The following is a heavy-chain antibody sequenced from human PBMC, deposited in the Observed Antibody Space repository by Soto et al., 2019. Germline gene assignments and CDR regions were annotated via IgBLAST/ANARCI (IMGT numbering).Heavy chain of an antibody. CDR3: TTVLRFLEWLENYYYYGMDV. CDR1: GFTFSNAW. V-gene: IGHV3-15*01. Sequence: VGSLRLSCAASGFTFSNAWMSWVRQAPGKGLEWVGRIKSKTDGGTTDYAAPVKGRFTISRDDSKNTLYLQMNSLKTEDTAVYYCTTVLRFLEWLENYYYYGMDVWGQGTTVTVSS. D-gene: IGHD3-3*01. CDR2: IKSKTDGGTT. J-gene: IGHJ6*02.